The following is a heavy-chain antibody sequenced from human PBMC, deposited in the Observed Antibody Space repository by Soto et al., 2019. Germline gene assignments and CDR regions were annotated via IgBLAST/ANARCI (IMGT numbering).Heavy chain of an antibody. V-gene: IGHV1-69*05. CDR2: IIPIFGTA. J-gene: IGHJ4*02. Sequence: SVKVSCKASGGTFSSYAISWVRQAPGQGLEWMGGIIPIFGTANYAQKFQGRVTITTDESTSTAYMELSSLRSEDTAVYYCARDRMHYYDSSGYPWTFDYWGQGTLVTVSS. D-gene: IGHD3-22*01. CDR1: GGTFSSYA. CDR3: ARDRMHYYDSSGYPWTFDY.